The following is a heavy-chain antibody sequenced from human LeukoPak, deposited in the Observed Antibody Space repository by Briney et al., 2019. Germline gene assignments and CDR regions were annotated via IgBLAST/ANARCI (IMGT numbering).Heavy chain of an antibody. CDR2: ISYDGSNK. J-gene: IGHJ4*02. Sequence: GRSLRLSCAASGFTFSSYAMHWVRQAPGKGLEWVAVISYDGSNKYYADSVKGRFTISRDNSKNTLYLQMNSLRAEDTAVYYCARDGEGAPDYWGQGTLVTVSS. CDR3: ARDGEGAPDY. D-gene: IGHD1-26*01. CDR1: GFTFSSYA. V-gene: IGHV3-30*14.